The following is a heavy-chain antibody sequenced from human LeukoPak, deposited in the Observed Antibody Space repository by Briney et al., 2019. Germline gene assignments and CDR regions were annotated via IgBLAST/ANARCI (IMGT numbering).Heavy chain of an antibody. J-gene: IGHJ4*02. Sequence: GGSLRLSCAASGFTSSGYGMHWVRQAPGKGLEWVAVISYDGSYKYYADSVQGRFTISRDNSKNTLYLQMNSLRPDDTAVYYCAKWDFDYWGQGTLVTVSS. CDR2: ISYDGSYK. V-gene: IGHV3-30*18. CDR1: GFTSSGYG. CDR3: AKWDFDY.